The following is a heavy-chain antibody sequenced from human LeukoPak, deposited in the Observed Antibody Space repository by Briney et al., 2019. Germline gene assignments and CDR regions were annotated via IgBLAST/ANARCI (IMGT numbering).Heavy chain of an antibody. CDR1: GGTFSSYA. D-gene: IGHD3-16*02. CDR2: IIPIFGTA. Sequence: GASVKVSCKASGGTFSSYAISWVRQAPGQGLEWMGGIIPIFGTANYAQKFQGRVTITADKSTSTAYMELSSLRSEDTAVYYCARDDYDYVWGSYRYTPSYWGQGTLVTVSS. CDR3: ARDDYDYVWGSYRYTPSY. V-gene: IGHV1-69*06. J-gene: IGHJ4*02.